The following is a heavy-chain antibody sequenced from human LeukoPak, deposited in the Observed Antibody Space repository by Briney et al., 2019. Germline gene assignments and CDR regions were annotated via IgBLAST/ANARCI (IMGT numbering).Heavy chain of an antibody. V-gene: IGHV4-59*08. D-gene: IGHD1-26*01. Sequence: SETLSLTCTVSGGSISSYYWSWIRQPPGKGLEWIGYIYYSGSTNYNPSLKSRVTISVDTSKNQFSLKLSSVTAADTAVYYCAGRAVGATEWVFDYWGQGTLVTVSS. CDR3: AGRAVGATEWVFDY. CDR1: GGSISSYY. CDR2: IYYSGST. J-gene: IGHJ4*02.